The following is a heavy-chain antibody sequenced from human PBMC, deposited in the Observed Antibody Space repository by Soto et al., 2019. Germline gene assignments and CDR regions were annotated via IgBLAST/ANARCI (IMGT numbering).Heavy chain of an antibody. CDR3: VKDIR. Sequence: EVQLVESGGGLVQPGGSLRLSCAASGFSFSSQWVYWVRQSPGKGPVWVSYINPGGSRIGYADSVKGRFTISRDNAKNTLYLQMNSLRVEDTAVYYCVKDIRWGRGTLVTVSS. J-gene: IGHJ4*02. V-gene: IGHV3-74*01. CDR2: INPGGSRI. CDR1: GFSFSSQW.